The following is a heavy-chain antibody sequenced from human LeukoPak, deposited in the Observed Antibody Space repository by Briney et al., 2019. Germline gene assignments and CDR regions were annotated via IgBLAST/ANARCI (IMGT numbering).Heavy chain of an antibody. CDR3: TTGEMATTPFDY. V-gene: IGHV3-15*01. D-gene: IGHD5-24*01. J-gene: IGHJ4*02. CDR2: IKSKTDGGTT. Sequence: GGSLRLSCAASGFTFSNAWMSWVRQTPGKGLEWVGRIKSKTDGGTTDYAAPVKGRFTISRDDSENTLYLQMNSLKTEDTAVYYCTTGEMATTPFDYWGQGTLVTVSS. CDR1: GFTFSNAW.